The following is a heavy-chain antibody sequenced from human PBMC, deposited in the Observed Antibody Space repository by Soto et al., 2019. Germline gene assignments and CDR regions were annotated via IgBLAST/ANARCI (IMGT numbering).Heavy chain of an antibody. D-gene: IGHD3-22*01. Sequence: ASVKVSCKASGYTFTSYGISWVRLAPGQGLEWMGWISAYNGNTNYAQKLQGRVTMTTDTSTSTAYMELRSLRSDDTAVYYCARYNYDSSGYYLDIWGKGTMVTVSS. CDR2: ISAYNGNT. CDR1: GYTFTSYG. CDR3: ARYNYDSSGYYLDI. V-gene: IGHV1-18*01. J-gene: IGHJ3*02.